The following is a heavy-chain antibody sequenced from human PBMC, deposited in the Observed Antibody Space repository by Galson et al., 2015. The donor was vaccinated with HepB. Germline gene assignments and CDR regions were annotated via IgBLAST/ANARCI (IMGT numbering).Heavy chain of an antibody. V-gene: IGHV3-30*18. J-gene: IGHJ4*02. CDR2: ISYDGSNK. Sequence: SLRLSCAASGFTFSSYGIHWVRQAPGKGLEWVALISYDGSNKYYAESVKGRFTISRDNSKNTAYLQMNSLRAEDTAVYYCAKDFLWFGELLSYFDYWGQGTLVSVSS. CDR3: AKDFLWFGELLSYFDY. CDR1: GFTFSSYG. D-gene: IGHD3-10*01.